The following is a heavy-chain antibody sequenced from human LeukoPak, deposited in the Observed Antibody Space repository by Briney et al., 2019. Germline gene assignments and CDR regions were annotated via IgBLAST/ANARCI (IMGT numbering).Heavy chain of an antibody. D-gene: IGHD2/OR15-2a*01. CDR3: ARHFTTVSPWYFDY. V-gene: IGHV4-39*01. CDR1: GGSISSSDYY. CDR2: IYYSGST. J-gene: IGHJ4*02. Sequence: SETLSLTCTVSGGSISSSDYYWGWIRQPPGKGLDWNGSIYYSGSTYHNPSLKSRVTISIDTSKNQFSLRLTSVTAADTAVYYCARHFTTVSPWYFDYWGQGTLVTVSS.